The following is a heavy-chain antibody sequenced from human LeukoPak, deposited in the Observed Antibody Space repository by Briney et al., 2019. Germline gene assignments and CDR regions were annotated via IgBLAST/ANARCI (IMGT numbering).Heavy chain of an antibody. V-gene: IGHV1-69*01. CDR3: AREWGLESSGYYYAY. D-gene: IGHD3-22*01. CDR2: ITPIFGTA. Sequence: SVKVSCKASGGTFSRFTISWVRQAPGQGFEWMGGITPIFGTANFAQKFRGRVSITADGSTSTAFMELSSLRSEDTAVYYCAREWGLESSGYYYAYWGQGTLVTVSS. J-gene: IGHJ4*02. CDR1: GGTFSRFT.